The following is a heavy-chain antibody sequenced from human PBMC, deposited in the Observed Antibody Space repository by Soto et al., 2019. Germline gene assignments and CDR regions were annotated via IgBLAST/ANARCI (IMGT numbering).Heavy chain of an antibody. V-gene: IGHV1-69*13. CDR1: GGTFSSYA. D-gene: IGHD6-13*01. Sequence: SVKVSCKASGGTFSSYAISWVRQAPGQGLEWMGGIIPIFGTANYAQKFQGRVTITADESTSTAYMELSSLRSEDTAVYYCASARSLAARGYYFDYWGQGTLVTVSS. CDR2: IIPIFGTA. J-gene: IGHJ4*02. CDR3: ASARSLAARGYYFDY.